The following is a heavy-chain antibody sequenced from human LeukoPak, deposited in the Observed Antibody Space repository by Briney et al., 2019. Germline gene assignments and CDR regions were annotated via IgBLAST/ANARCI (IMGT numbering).Heavy chain of an antibody. CDR1: GFTFSSYA. D-gene: IGHD3-3*01. Sequence: GGSLRLSCAASGFTFSSYAMSWVRQAPGKGLEWVSAISGSGGSTYYADSVKGRFTISRDNSKNTLYLQMNSLRAEDTAVYYCAKGPITIFGVDILGYFDYWGQGTLVTVSS. CDR3: AKGPITIFGVDILGYFDY. V-gene: IGHV3-23*01. J-gene: IGHJ4*02. CDR2: ISGSGGST.